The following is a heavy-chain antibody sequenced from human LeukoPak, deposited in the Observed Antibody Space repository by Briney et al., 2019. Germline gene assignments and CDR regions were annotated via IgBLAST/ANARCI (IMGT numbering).Heavy chain of an antibody. J-gene: IGHJ4*02. V-gene: IGHV3-30*18. Sequence: GGSLRLSCAASGFTFSSYGMHWVRQAPGKGLEWVAVISYDGSNKYYADSVKGRFTISRDNSKNTLYLQMNSLRAEDTAVYYCAKSSDYYGSGSYDHWGQGTLVTVSS. D-gene: IGHD3-10*01. CDR1: GFTFSSYG. CDR3: AKSSDYYGSGSYDH. CDR2: ISYDGSNK.